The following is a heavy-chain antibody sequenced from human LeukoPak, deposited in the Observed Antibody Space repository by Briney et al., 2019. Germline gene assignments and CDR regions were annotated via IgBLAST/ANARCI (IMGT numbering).Heavy chain of an antibody. Sequence: ASVKVSCKASGYTFTGYYMHWVRQAPGKGLEWMGLVDPEDGETIYAEKFQGRVTITADTSTDTAYMELSSLRSEDTAVYYCATFRQLPFDYWGQGTLVTVSS. CDR2: VDPEDGET. J-gene: IGHJ4*02. CDR1: GYTFTGYY. CDR3: ATFRQLPFDY. D-gene: IGHD2-2*01. V-gene: IGHV1-69-2*01.